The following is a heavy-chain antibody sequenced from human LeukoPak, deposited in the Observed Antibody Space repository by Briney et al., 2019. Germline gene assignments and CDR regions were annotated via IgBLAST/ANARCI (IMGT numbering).Heavy chain of an antibody. CDR3: ARDNSVEDTAWWFDP. CDR2: INPSGGST. CDR1: GYTFTSYY. D-gene: IGHD4-23*01. V-gene: IGHV1-46*01. J-gene: IGHJ5*02. Sequence: ASVKVSCKASGYTFTSYYMHWVRQAPGQGLEWAGIINPSGGSTSYAQKFQGRVTMTRDMSTSTDYMELSSLRSEDTAVYYCARDNSVEDTAWWFDPWGQGTLVTVSS.